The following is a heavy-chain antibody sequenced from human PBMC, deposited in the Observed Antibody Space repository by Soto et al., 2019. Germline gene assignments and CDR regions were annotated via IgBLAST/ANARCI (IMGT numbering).Heavy chain of an antibody. Sequence: ASVKVSCKASGYTVTSYAMHWVRQAPGQRLEWMGWINAGNGNTKYSQKFQGRVTITRDTSASTAYMELSSLRSEDTAVYYCATSYGTAWSTTGGQETQFTVSS. CDR2: INAGNGNT. J-gene: IGHJ4*02. V-gene: IGHV1-3*01. CDR3: ATSYGTAWSTT. D-gene: IGHD3-10*01. CDR1: GYTVTSYA.